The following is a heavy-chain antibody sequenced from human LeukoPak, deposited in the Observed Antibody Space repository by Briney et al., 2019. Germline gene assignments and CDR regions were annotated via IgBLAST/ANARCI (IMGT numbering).Heavy chain of an antibody. Sequence: GGSLRLSCASSGFTFSSYAMTWVRQAPGKGLEWVSAISGSGGSTYYADSVKGRFTISRDNSKNTLFLQMNSLRAEDTAVYYCAKRRGLELLYYYYMDVWGKGTTVTISS. V-gene: IGHV3-23*01. CDR2: ISGSGGST. CDR1: GFTFSSYA. J-gene: IGHJ6*03. D-gene: IGHD1-7*01. CDR3: AKRRGLELLYYYYMDV.